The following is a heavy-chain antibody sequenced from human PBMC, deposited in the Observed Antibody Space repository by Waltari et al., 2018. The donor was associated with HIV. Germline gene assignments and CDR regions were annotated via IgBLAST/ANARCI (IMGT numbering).Heavy chain of an antibody. V-gene: IGHV1-8*01. CDR1: GYTFPSYD. CDR2: MNPNSDNT. D-gene: IGHD1-26*01. Sequence: QVQLVQSGAAVKKPGASVKVSCKTSGYTFPSYDINWVRQATGQGVEWMGWMNPNSDNTGYAQKFQGRVTMARNTSISTAYMELRSLRYEDTAVYYCARGPIVGKAFDIWGQGTMVTVSS. CDR3: ARGPIVGKAFDI. J-gene: IGHJ3*02.